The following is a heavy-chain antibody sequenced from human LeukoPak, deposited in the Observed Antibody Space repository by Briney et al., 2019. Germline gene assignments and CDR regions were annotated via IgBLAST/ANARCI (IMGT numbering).Heavy chain of an antibody. D-gene: IGHD6-13*01. CDR1: GFTFSSYA. CDR2: ISGSGGST. CDR3: AKAKDVSITAAGTGDD. J-gene: IGHJ4*02. V-gene: IGHV3-23*01. Sequence: GGSLRLSCAVSGFTFSSYAMSWVRQAPGKGLEWVSGISGSGGSTYYADSVKGRFTISRDNSNNTLYLQMHSVRAEDTAIYYCAKAKDVSITAAGTGDDWGQGTLVTVSS.